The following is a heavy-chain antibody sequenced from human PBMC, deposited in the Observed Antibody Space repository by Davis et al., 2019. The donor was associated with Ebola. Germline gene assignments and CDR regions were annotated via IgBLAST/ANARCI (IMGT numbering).Heavy chain of an antibody. CDR1: GYTFTSYA. CDR2: INAGNGNT. D-gene: IGHD3-3*01. CDR3: ATHFGVVGLDAFDI. J-gene: IGHJ3*02. V-gene: IGHV1-3*01. Sequence: AASVKVSCKASGYTFTSYAMHWVRQAPGQRLEWMGWINAGNGNTKYSQKFQGRVTITRDTSASTAYMELSSLRSEDTAVYYCATHFGVVGLDAFDIWGQGTMVTVSS.